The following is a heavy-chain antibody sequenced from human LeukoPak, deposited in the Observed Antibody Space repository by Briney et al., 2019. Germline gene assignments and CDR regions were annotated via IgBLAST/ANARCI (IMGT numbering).Heavy chain of an antibody. CDR2: IYYSGST. D-gene: IGHD5-12*01. V-gene: IGHV4-59*01. J-gene: IGHJ5*02. CDR1: GGSISSYY. CDR3: ARVSGYDLGNWFDP. Sequence: SETLSLTCTVSGGSISSYYWSWIRQPPGKGLEWIGYIYYSGSTNYNPSLKSRVTISVDTSKNQFSLKLSSVTAADTAVYYCARVSGYDLGNWFDPWGQGTLVTVSS.